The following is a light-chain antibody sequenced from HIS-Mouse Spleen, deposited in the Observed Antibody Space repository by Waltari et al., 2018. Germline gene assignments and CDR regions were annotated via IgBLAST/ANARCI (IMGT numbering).Light chain of an antibody. CDR1: ALPKKY. CDR3: YSTDSSGNHRV. J-gene: IGLJ2*01. CDR2: EDS. V-gene: IGLV3-10*01. Sequence: SYELTQPPSVSVSPGQTARITCSGDALPKKYAYWYQQKSGKAPVQVIYEDSKRHTGIPERFSGYSSGKNATLTISGGQVEDEADYYCYSTDSSGNHRVFGGGTKLTVL.